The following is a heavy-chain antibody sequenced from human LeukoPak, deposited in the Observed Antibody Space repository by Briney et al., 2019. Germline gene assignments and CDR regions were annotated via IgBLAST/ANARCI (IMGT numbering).Heavy chain of an antibody. CDR3: ARDHDGGGFDY. J-gene: IGHJ4*02. CDR2: IIPIFGTA. CDR1: GYTFTSYG. D-gene: IGHD2-15*01. Sequence: GASVKVSCKASGYTFTSYGISWVRQAPGQGLEWMGGIIPIFGTANYAQKFQGRVTITTDESTSTAYMELSSLRSEDTAVYYCARDHDGGGFDYWGQGTLVNVSS. V-gene: IGHV1-69*05.